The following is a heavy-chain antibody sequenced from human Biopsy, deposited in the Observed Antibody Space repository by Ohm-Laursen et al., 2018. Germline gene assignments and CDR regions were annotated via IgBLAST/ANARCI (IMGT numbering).Heavy chain of an antibody. J-gene: IGHJ4*02. CDR1: GYTLTELS. V-gene: IGHV1-24*01. Sequence: ASVKVSCNVSGYTLTELSIHWVRQTGGKGLEWMGGFDREERKTVYAEKFQGRVTMTEDTSTDTVYMEVTSLRFDDTAVYYCATGPYYDTRFYYNVRPFDFWGQGTLVTVSS. CDR2: FDREERKT. D-gene: IGHD3-10*01. CDR3: ATGPYYDTRFYYNVRPFDF.